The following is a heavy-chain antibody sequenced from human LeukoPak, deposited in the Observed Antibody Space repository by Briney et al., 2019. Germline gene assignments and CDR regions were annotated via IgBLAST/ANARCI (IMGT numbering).Heavy chain of an antibody. V-gene: IGHV5-51*01. CDR3: ARGGGQGESGYSSSWYAYYYYMDV. D-gene: IGHD6-13*01. CDR1: GYRFTSYW. CDR2: IYPGDSDT. J-gene: IGHJ6*03. Sequence: GESLKISCKGSGYRFTSYWIGWVRQMPGKGLEWMGIIYPGDSDTRYSPSFQGQVTISADKSISTAYLQWSSLKASDTAMYYCARGGGQGESGYSSSWYAYYYYMDVWGKGTTVTVSS.